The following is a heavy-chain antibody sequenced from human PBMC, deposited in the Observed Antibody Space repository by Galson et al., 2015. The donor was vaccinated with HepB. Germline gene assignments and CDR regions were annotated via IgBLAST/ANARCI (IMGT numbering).Heavy chain of an antibody. J-gene: IGHJ1*01. CDR2: ISYDGVNK. Sequence: SLRLSCAASGFKFSSYAMHWVRQAPGKGLEWVAVISYDGVNKYYADSVKGRFTISRDNSKNTLSLQMNSLRADDTAVYHCAGERAAAAPFENVQHWGQGTLGTVAS. V-gene: IGHV3-30-3*01. CDR3: AGERAAAAPFENVQH. CDR1: GFKFSSYA. D-gene: IGHD2-2*01.